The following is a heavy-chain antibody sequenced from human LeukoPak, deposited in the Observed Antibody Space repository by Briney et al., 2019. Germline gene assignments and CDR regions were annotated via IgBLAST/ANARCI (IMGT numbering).Heavy chain of an antibody. J-gene: IGHJ4*02. Sequence: ASVTDSCTTSGYTFTTYGINWVRQARGKGLEGMGCISAYNANTTYAQNLQVRLTITTHTSTITAYMELRGLRSDDTSVYYCARDFDGYSTGWSYYWGQGALVTVSS. CDR1: GYTFTTYG. CDR3: ARDFDGYSTGWSYY. V-gene: IGHV1-18*01. D-gene: IGHD6-19*01. CDR2: ISAYNANT.